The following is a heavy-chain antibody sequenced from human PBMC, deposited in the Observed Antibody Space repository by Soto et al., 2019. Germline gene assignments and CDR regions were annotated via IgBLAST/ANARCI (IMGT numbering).Heavy chain of an antibody. CDR1: GGSISSSNW. V-gene: IGHV4-4*02. J-gene: IGHJ4*02. D-gene: IGHD6-19*01. CDR3: ARAHRLAVAGAFDY. CDR2: IYHSGST. Sequence: QVQLQESGPGLVKPSGTLSLTCAVSGGSISSSNWWNWVRQPPGKGLEWIGEIYHSGSTNYNPSLKSRVTISVDKSKNQFSLKLSSVTAAATAVYYCARAHRLAVAGAFDYWGLGTLVTVSS.